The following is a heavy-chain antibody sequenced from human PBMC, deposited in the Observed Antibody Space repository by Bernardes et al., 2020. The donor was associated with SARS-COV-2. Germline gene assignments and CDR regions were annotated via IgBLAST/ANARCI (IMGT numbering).Heavy chain of an antibody. D-gene: IGHD1-1*01. J-gene: IGHJ4*02. CDR1: GFTFSTNA. V-gene: IGHV3-74*03. Sequence: GSLRLSCAASGFTFSTNAMHWVRQAPGKGLVWVSRIDGDGSGTKYVDSVRGRFTISRDNAKNTLYLEMNSLRAEDTAVYYCVGVGSATLEYWGQGTLVTVSS. CDR2: IDGDGSGT. CDR3: VGVGSATLEY.